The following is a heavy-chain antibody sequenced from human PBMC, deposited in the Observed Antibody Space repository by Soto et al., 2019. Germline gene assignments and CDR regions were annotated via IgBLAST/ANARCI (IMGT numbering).Heavy chain of an antibody. CDR1: GGSISSYF. Sequence: PSETLSLTCGVSGGSISSYFWSWIRQSPGKGLEWIWYVFYSGTTNYNPSLKGRVTMSVDTSNNRFSLKLTSVTAADTAVYFCARGRGGTYDAFDIWGQGTMVTVSS. V-gene: IGHV4-59*01. D-gene: IGHD1-26*01. J-gene: IGHJ3*02. CDR3: ARGRGGTYDAFDI. CDR2: VFYSGTT.